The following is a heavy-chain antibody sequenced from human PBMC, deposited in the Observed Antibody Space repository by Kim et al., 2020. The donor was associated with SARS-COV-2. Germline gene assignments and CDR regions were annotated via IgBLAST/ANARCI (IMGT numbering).Heavy chain of an antibody. D-gene: IGHD3-10*01. Sequence: GGSLRLSCAASGFTFSDYWMSWVRQTPGKGLEWVAEIKEDGSEKYYVDSVKGRFNISRDNAKNTLYLQMNSLRAEDTAVYYCTITMVRGPLNFYYYGMDVWGHGTTVTVSS. CDR3: TITMVRGPLNFYYYGMDV. V-gene: IGHV3-7*03. J-gene: IGHJ6*02. CDR2: IKEDGSEK. CDR1: GFTFSDYW.